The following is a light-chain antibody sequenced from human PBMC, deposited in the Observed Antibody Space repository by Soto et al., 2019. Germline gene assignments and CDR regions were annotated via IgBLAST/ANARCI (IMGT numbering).Light chain of an antibody. J-gene: IGKJ3*01. Sequence: DIVMTQSPLSLPVTPGEPASISCRSSQSLLHSNGYNYLDWYLQKPGQSPQLLIYLGSNRASGVPDRFSGSGSGTDFTLKISRVEAEDVGVYYCMQSLQIGFTCGPGTKVDIK. CDR3: MQSLQIGFT. CDR1: QSLLHSNGYNY. V-gene: IGKV2-28*01. CDR2: LGS.